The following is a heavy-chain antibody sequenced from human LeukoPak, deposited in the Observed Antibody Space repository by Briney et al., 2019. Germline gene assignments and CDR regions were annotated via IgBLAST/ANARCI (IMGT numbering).Heavy chain of an antibody. J-gene: IGHJ4*02. CDR2: ISGSGGST. V-gene: IGHV3-23*01. CDR1: GFTFSSYA. CDR3: AKLGKYYYGSSGYCDY. Sequence: GGSLRLSCAASGFTFSSYAMSWVRQAPGKGLEWVSAISGSGGSTYYADSVKGRFTISRDNSKNTLYLQMNSLRAEDTAVYYCAKLGKYYYGSSGYCDYWGQGTLVTVSS. D-gene: IGHD3-22*01.